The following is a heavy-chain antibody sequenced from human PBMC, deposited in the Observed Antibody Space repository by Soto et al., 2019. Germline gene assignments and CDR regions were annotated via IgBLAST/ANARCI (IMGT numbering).Heavy chain of an antibody. CDR2: MNPNSGNT. CDR1: GGTFSSYA. J-gene: IGHJ5*02. V-gene: IGHV1-8*02. D-gene: IGHD6-13*01. CDR3: ASQGRRSSWYSSGFDP. Sequence: ASVKVSCKASGGTFSSYAINWVRQAPGQGLEWMGWMNPNSGNTGYAQKFQGRVTMTRNNSISTAYMELSSLRSEDTAVYYCASQGRRSSWYSSGFDPWGQGTLVPVSS.